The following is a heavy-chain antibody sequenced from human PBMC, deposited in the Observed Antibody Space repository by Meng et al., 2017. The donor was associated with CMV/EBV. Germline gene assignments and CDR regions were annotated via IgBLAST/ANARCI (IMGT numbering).Heavy chain of an antibody. CDR2: INPNSAGT. CDR1: GYSFIGHY. D-gene: IGHD2-2*03. Sequence: VEWVKYGMEVKKPGASVKVSCKASGYSFIGHYIHRVRQAPGQGLEWMGRINPNSAGTNYVEKFQGRVTMTRDTSNNIVYMELTRLTSDDTAVYYCTRSWIDSFTPDFDYWGQGTLVTVSS. CDR3: TRSWIDSFTPDFDY. J-gene: IGHJ4*02. V-gene: IGHV1-2*06.